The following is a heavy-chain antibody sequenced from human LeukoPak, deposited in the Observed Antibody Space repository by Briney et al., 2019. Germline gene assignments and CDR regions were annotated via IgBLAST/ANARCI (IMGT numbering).Heavy chain of an antibody. CDR1: AFNFSTYS. D-gene: IGHD1-26*01. Sequence: GGSLRLSCAASAFNFSTYSMTWVRQAPGKGLEWVSSISSTSSYIYYADSVKGRFTISRDNAKNSLYLQMNSLRAEDTAVYYCARDSGGSYYNSFDYWGQGTLVTVSS. CDR2: ISSTSSYI. CDR3: ARDSGGSYYNSFDY. V-gene: IGHV3-21*01. J-gene: IGHJ4*02.